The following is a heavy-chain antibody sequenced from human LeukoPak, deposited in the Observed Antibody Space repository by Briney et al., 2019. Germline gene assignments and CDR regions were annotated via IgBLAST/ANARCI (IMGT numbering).Heavy chain of an antibody. CDR1: GYTFTSYY. CDR2: INPSGGST. Sequence: ASVKVSCKAYGYTFTSYYMRWVRQAPGQGLEWMGIINPSGGSTSYAQKFQGRVTMTRDTSTSTVYMELSSLRSEDTAVYYCAREGYDYVWGSYSTSSLIVDYWGQGTLVTVSS. J-gene: IGHJ4*02. CDR3: AREGYDYVWGSYSTSSLIVDY. D-gene: IGHD3-16*01. V-gene: IGHV1-46*01.